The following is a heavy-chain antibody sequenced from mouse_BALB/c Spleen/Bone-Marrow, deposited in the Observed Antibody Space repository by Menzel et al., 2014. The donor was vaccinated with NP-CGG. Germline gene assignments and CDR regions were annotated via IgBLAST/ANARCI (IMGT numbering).Heavy chain of an antibody. Sequence: VQLQQSGPEVVKPGASVKISCKTSGYTFTEYAMHWVKQSHGRSLEWIGGINPNNGGTTYNQKFKGKATLTVDKSSSTAYMELRSLTSEDSAVYYCARSYGYERSWFAYWGQGTLVTVSA. J-gene: IGHJ3*01. V-gene: IGHV1-18*01. CDR1: GYTFTEYA. CDR2: INPNNGGT. D-gene: IGHD2-2*01. CDR3: ARSYGYERSWFAY.